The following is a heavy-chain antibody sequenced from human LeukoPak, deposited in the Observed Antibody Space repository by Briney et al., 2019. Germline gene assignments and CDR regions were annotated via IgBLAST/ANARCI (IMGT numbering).Heavy chain of an antibody. J-gene: IGHJ4*02. Sequence: GGSLRLSRAASGFTFSSYAMHWVRQAPGQGLEWVAVISYDGSNKYYADSVKGRFTISRDNSKNTLYLQMNSLRAEDTAVYYCARASRSTLRRYYFDYWGQGTLVTVSS. V-gene: IGHV3-30-3*01. CDR3: ARASRSTLRRYYFDY. CDR2: ISYDGSNK. D-gene: IGHD5/OR15-5a*01. CDR1: GFTFSSYA.